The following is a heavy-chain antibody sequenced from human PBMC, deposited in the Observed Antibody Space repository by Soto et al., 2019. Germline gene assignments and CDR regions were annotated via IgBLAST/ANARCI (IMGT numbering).Heavy chain of an antibody. CDR3: ASTSRGPCGGDCHFDQ. CDR2: IGTSGRIK. V-gene: IGHV3-11*01. J-gene: IGHJ4*01. D-gene: IGHD2-21*02. Sequence: QVQLVESGGGLVKPGGSLRLSCAASGFTFSDYYMSWIRQAPGKGLVWVSYIGTSGRIKDYADSVKGRFTISRDNTKNSLYLQMNSLRAEDTAVYYCASTSRGPCGGDCHFDQWGHGTLVTVSS. CDR1: GFTFSDYY.